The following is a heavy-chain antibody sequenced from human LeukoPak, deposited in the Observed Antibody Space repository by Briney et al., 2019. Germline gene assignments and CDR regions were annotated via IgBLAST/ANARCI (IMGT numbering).Heavy chain of an antibody. CDR2: IKSKTDGGTT. CDR3: TTEGATHYFDY. V-gene: IGHV3-15*01. J-gene: IGHJ4*02. Sequence: GGSLRLSCVVSGFTFSTYWMSWVRQAPGKGLEWVGRIKSKTDGGTTDYAAHVKGRFTISRDDSKNTLYLQMNSLKTEDTAVYYCTTEGATHYFDYWGQGTLVTVSS. CDR1: GFTFSTYW. D-gene: IGHD1-26*01.